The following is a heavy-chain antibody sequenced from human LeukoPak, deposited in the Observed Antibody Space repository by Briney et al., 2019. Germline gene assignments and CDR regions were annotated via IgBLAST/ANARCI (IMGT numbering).Heavy chain of an antibody. J-gene: IGHJ4*02. CDR2: IWYDGSNK. CDR3: ARDSSDYDFWSGYDY. CDR1: GFTFSSYG. Sequence: PGGSLRLSCAASGFTFSSYGMHWVRQAPGKGLEWVAVIWYDGSNKYYADSVKGRFTISRDNSENTLYLQMNSLRAEDTAVYYCARDSSDYDFWSGYDYWGQGTLVTVSS. V-gene: IGHV3-33*01. D-gene: IGHD3-3*01.